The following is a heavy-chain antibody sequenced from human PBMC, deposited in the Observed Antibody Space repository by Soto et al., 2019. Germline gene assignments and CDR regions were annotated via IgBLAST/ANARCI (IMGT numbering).Heavy chain of an antibody. Sequence: ALVKVFRKASGYTFTSYDINWVRPASGQGREGMGRMNPNRGNPAYAQKVQGRVTMTRNTSISTAYMELSSLRSEDTAVYYCAGYYYGSGSYYNFSYDYYMDVWGKGTTVTFSS. CDR1: GYTFTSYD. CDR2: MNPNRGNP. V-gene: IGHV1-8*01. J-gene: IGHJ6*03. D-gene: IGHD3-10*01. CDR3: AGYYYGSGSYYNFSYDYYMDV.